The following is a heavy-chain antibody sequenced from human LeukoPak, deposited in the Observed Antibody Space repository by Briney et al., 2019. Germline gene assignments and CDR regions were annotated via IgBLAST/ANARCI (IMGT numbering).Heavy chain of an antibody. CDR1: GGSISSYY. D-gene: IGHD4-17*01. Sequence: SETLSLTCTVSGGSISSYYWSWIRQPPGKGLEWIGYIYYSGSTNYNPSLKSRVTISVDTSKNQFSLKLRSVTAADTAVYYCARELRPGAFDIWGQGTMVTVSS. J-gene: IGHJ3*02. CDR3: ARELRPGAFDI. CDR2: IYYSGST. V-gene: IGHV4-59*01.